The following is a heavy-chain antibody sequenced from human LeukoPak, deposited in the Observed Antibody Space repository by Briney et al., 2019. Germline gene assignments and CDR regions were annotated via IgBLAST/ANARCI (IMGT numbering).Heavy chain of an antibody. Sequence: ASVKVSCKASGYTFTSYAMNWVRQAPGQGLEWMGWINTNTGNPTYAQGFTGRFVFSSDTSVSTAYLQISSLKAEDTAVYYCASEDYYYGSGSYYNWGQGTLVTVSS. CDR2: INTNTGNP. CDR3: ASEDYYYGSGSYYN. V-gene: IGHV7-4-1*02. J-gene: IGHJ4*02. D-gene: IGHD3-10*01. CDR1: GYTFTSYA.